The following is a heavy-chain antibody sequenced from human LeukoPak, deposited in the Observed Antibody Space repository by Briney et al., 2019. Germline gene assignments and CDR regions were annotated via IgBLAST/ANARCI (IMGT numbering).Heavy chain of an antibody. CDR3: ARDRSFYGDAYDV. Sequence: GGSLRLSCAASGFTFSSYWMSWVRQAPGKGLEWVANIKQDGSEKYYVDSVKGRFTISRDNAKNSLYLQMNSLRAEDTAVYYCARDRSFYGDAYDVWGQGTMVTVST. D-gene: IGHD1-26*01. CDR1: GFTFSSYW. CDR2: IKQDGSEK. J-gene: IGHJ3*01. V-gene: IGHV3-7*01.